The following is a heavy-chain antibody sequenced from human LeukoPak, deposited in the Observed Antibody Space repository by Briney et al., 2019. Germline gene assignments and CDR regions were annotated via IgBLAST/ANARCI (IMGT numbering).Heavy chain of an antibody. CDR3: TTSIGNYYYY. D-gene: IGHD2-2*01. CDR2: VKSDGSDT. V-gene: IGHV3-74*01. CDR1: GSTFSRYR. J-gene: IGHJ4*02. Sequence: GGSLRLSCAASGSTFSRYRMHWVRQAPGKGLVWVSRVKSDGSDTIYADSVKGRFTISRDNAKNTLYLQMDSLRAEDTAVYYCTTSIGNYYYYWGQGTLVTVAS.